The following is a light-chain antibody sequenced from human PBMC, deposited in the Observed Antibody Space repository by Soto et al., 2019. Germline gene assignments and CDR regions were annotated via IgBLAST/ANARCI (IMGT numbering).Light chain of an antibody. CDR2: KVS. J-gene: IGLJ1*01. V-gene: IGLV2-14*01. CDR1: SSDVGGSNY. Sequence: QSVLTQPASVSGYPGQSITISCTGTSSDVGGSNYVSWYQQYPGKVPKLLINKVSNRPSGVSNRFSGSKSAYTASLTISGLQAEDEADYFCTSSTTGSLYVFGTGTKVTVL. CDR3: TSSTTGSLYV.